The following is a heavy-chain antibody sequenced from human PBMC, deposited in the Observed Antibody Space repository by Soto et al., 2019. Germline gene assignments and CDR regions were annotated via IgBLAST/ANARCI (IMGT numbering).Heavy chain of an antibody. J-gene: IGHJ4*02. CDR1: GFTFSSYS. CDR3: ARDSSNWADHFDF. V-gene: IGHV3-48*02. Sequence: EVHLVESGGGLVQPGGSLRLSCAASGFTFSSYSLNWVRQAPGKGLEWVSYITSSGTTVYYADSVRGRFTISRDNSNISLYLQRNSLRDVDTAVYYGARDSSNWADHFDFCGEGTLVTVTS. D-gene: IGHD6-13*01. CDR2: ITSSGTTV.